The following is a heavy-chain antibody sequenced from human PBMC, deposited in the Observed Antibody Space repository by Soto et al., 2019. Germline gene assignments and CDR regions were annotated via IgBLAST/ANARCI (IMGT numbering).Heavy chain of an antibody. D-gene: IGHD2-2*01. CDR1: GGTFSGYA. V-gene: IGHV1-69*01. Sequence: QVQLVQSGAEVKKPGSSVKVSCKASGGTFSGYAISWVRQAPGQGLEWMGGIIPIFGTANYAQKFQGRVTITADESTSTAYMELSSLRSEDTAVYYCARVGGIVVPAASNWFDPWGQGTLVTVSS. CDR2: IIPIFGTA. CDR3: ARVGGIVVPAASNWFDP. J-gene: IGHJ5*02.